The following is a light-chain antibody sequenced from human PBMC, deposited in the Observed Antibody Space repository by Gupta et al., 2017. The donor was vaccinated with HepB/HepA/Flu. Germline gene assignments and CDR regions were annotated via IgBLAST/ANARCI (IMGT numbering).Light chain of an antibody. V-gene: IGLV3-9*01. CDR3: QVWDSNTEI. CDR2: RDT. CDR1: NIGNKN. Sequence: SYELTQPLSVSVALGQTARITCGGNNIGNKNVHWYHQKPGQAPVLVIYRDTNRPSRIPERFSGSNSGNTATLTITRAQAGDEADYYCQVWDSNTEILGTGTKLTVL. J-gene: IGLJ1*01.